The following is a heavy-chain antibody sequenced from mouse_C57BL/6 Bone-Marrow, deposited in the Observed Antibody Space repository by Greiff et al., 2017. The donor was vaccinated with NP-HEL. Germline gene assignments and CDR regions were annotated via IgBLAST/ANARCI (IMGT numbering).Heavy chain of an antibody. Sequence: EVHLVESGGGLVKPGGSLKLSCAASGFTFSDYGMHWVRQAPEKGLEGVAYISSGSSTIYYADTVKGRFTISRDNAKNTLFLQMTSLRSEDTAMYYCARPIYYDYEGGFDYWGQGTTLTVSS. D-gene: IGHD2-4*01. CDR3: ARPIYYDYEGGFDY. V-gene: IGHV5-17*01. CDR2: ISSGSSTI. J-gene: IGHJ2*01. CDR1: GFTFSDYG.